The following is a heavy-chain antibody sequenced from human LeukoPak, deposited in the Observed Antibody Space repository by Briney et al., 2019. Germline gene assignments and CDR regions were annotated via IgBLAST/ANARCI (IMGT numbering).Heavy chain of an antibody. J-gene: IGHJ4*02. V-gene: IGHV4-30-2*01. Sequence: LRLSCVASGFAVGSNYMSWIRQPPGKGLEWIGYIYHSGSTYYNPSLKSRVTISVDRSKNQFSLKLSSVTAADTAVYYCARGGKGRSYFDYWGQGTLVTVSS. D-gene: IGHD1-26*01. CDR1: GFAVGSNY. CDR3: ARGGKGRSYFDY. CDR2: IYHSGST.